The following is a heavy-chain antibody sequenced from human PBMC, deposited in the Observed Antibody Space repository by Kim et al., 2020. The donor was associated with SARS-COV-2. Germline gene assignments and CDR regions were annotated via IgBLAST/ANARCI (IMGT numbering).Heavy chain of an antibody. Sequence: SETLSLTCNVSGGSVSSGDHHWSWIRQQPGKGLEWIGFIYNSGGPRYSPSLQGRVSISADTSKNQFSLTLTSVTDADTAIYYCARGPPLDYWGQGILVTVSS. V-gene: IGHV4-31*03. CDR1: GGSVSSGDHH. CDR3: ARGPPLDY. CDR2: IYNSGGP. J-gene: IGHJ4*02.